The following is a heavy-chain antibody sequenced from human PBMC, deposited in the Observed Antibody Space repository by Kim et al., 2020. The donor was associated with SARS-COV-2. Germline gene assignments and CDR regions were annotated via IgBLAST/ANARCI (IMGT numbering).Heavy chain of an antibody. V-gene: IGHV1-2*02. CDR2: INPNSGGT. Sequence: ASVKVSCKASGYTFTGYYMHWVRQAPGQGLEWMGWINPNSGGTNYVQKFQGRVTMTRDTSINTVYMELGSLTSDDTAVYYCARVGSADCGDCPLDFWGQGTLVSVSS. CDR3: ARVGSADCGDCPLDF. D-gene: IGHD2-21*02. CDR1: GYTFTGYY. J-gene: IGHJ4*02.